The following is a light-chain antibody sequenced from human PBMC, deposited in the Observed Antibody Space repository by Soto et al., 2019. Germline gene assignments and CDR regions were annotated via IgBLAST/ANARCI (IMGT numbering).Light chain of an antibody. V-gene: IGLV1-40*01. Sequence: QSVLTQPPSVSGAPGQRVTISCTGSSSNIGAGHDVHWYQQIPETAPKLLVSANTNRPSGVPDRFSGSNSGTSAPLSITGLQAEDEADYYCQSFDSSLDGWVFGGGTKLTVL. CDR2: ANT. CDR3: QSFDSSLDGWV. CDR1: SSNIGAGHD. J-gene: IGLJ3*02.